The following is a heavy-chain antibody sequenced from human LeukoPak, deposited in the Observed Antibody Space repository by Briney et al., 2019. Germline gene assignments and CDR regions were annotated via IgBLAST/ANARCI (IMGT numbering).Heavy chain of an antibody. V-gene: IGHV3-48*01. Sequence: GGSLRLSCAASGFTFSSYSMNWVRQAPGKGLEWVSYISSSSSTIYYADSVKGRFTISRDNAKNSLYLQMNSLRAEDTAVYYCARGRAYYDFWSGTDRYYMDVWGKGTTVTVSS. J-gene: IGHJ6*03. CDR2: ISSSSSTI. CDR1: GFTFSSYS. D-gene: IGHD3-3*01. CDR3: ARGRAYYDFWSGTDRYYMDV.